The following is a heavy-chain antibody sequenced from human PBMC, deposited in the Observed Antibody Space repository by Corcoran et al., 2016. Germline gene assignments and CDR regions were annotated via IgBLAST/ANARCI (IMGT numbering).Heavy chain of an antibody. J-gene: IGHJ6*02. D-gene: IGHD5-12*01. CDR1: GFTFSSYG. V-gene: IGHV3-30*18. CDR3: AKVGRDGYNYGSYDYYYGMDV. Sequence: QVQLVESGGGVVQPGRSLRLSCAASGFTFSSYGMHWVRQAPGKGLEWVAVISYDGSNKYYADSVKGRFTISRDNSKNTLYLQMNSLRAEDTAVYYCAKVGRDGYNYGSYDYYYGMDVWGQGTTVTVSS. CDR2: ISYDGSNK.